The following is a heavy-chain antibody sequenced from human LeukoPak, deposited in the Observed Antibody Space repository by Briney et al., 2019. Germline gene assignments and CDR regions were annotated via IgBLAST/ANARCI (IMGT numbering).Heavy chain of an antibody. CDR2: ISYSGST. Sequence: PSETLSLTCTVSGGSISSSTYSWGWLRQPPGKGLEWIGNISYSGSTYYNPSLKSRVTISVDTSKNQFSLKLSSVTAADTAVYYCARQLDYYDSSGYQYYFDYWGQGTLVTVSS. D-gene: IGHD3-22*01. J-gene: IGHJ4*02. CDR3: ARQLDYYDSSGYQYYFDY. V-gene: IGHV4-39*01. CDR1: GGSISSSTYS.